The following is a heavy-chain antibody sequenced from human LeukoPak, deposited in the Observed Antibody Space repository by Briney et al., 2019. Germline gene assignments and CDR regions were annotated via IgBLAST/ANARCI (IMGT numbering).Heavy chain of an antibody. D-gene: IGHD2-15*01. J-gene: IGHJ3*01. Sequence: SQTLSLTCAISGDDVSTNNVAWNWISQSPSRGLEWLGRTYYRCKWSNDYAVSVKSRITINPDTSKNQFSLQPNSVTPDDTALYYCARGRYSGFDLWGQGTMVTVSS. V-gene: IGHV6-1*01. CDR2: TYYRCKWSN. CDR1: GDDVSTNNVA. CDR3: ARGRYSGFDL.